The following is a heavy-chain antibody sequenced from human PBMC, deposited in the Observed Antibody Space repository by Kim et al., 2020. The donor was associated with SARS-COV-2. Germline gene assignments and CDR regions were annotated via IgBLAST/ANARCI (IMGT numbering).Heavy chain of an antibody. V-gene: IGHV3-64*01. Sequence: GGSLRLSCAASGFTFSSYAMHWVRQAPGKGLEYVSAISSNGGSTYYANSVKDRFTISRDNSKNTLYLQMGSLRAEDMAVYYCARDSLAPGAFDIWGQGTMVTVSS. CDR2: ISSNGGST. CDR3: ARDSLAPGAFDI. J-gene: IGHJ3*02. CDR1: GFTFSSYA.